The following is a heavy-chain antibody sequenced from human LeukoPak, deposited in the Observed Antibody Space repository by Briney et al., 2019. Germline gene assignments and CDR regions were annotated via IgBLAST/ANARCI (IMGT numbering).Heavy chain of an antibody. CDR1: GGTFSSYA. D-gene: IGHD4-11*01. CDR3: ASRTTVTTSGYYYYYMDV. CDR2: IILIFGTA. J-gene: IGHJ6*03. V-gene: IGHV1-69*05. Sequence: ASVKVSCKASGGTFSSYAISWVRQAPGQGLEWMGRIILIFGTANYAQKFQGRVTITTDESTSTAYMELSSLRSEDTAVYYCASRTTVTTSGYYYYYMDVWGKGTTVTVSS.